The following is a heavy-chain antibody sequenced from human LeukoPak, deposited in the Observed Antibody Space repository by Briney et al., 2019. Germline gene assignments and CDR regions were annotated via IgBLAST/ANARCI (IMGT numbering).Heavy chain of an antibody. V-gene: IGHV3-21*04. CDR3: AKHAVIFDAFDI. Sequence: GGSLRLSCAASGFTFSSYSMNWVRQAPGKGLEWVSSISSSSSYIYYADSVKGRFTISRDNSKNTLYLQMNSLRAEDTAVYYCAKHAVIFDAFDIWGQGTMVTVS. J-gene: IGHJ3*02. D-gene: IGHD2-21*01. CDR1: GFTFSSYS. CDR2: ISSSSSYI.